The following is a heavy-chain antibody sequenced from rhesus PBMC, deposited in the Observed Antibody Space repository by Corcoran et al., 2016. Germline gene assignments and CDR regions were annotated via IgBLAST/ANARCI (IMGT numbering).Heavy chain of an antibody. V-gene: IGHV4-127*01. CDR3: ASGLNYGAPNFGLDS. CDR1: GDSIIRGYA. CDR2: IGG. J-gene: IGHJ6*01. Sequence: QVQLKESGPGLVKPSETLSLTCPVSGDSIIRGYAWSWLRQPPGKGLGWIGYIGGYYNPSLKSRVPISKDTSKNQFSLNLTSVTAADTAVYYCASGLNYGAPNFGLDSWGQGVVVTVSS. D-gene: IGHD1-26*01.